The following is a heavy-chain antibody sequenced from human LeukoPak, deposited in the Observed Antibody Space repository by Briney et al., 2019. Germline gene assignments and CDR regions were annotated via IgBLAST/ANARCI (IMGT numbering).Heavy chain of an antibody. CDR1: GFTFSSYA. Sequence: GGSLRLSCAASGFTFSSYAMSWVRQAPGKGLEWVSAISGSGGSTYYADSVKGRFTISRDNSKNTLYLQMNSLRPEDTAVYYCARGDRPFYDFWSAYFLWGQGTLVTVSS. CDR3: ARGDRPFYDFWSAYFL. V-gene: IGHV3-23*01. D-gene: IGHD3-3*01. J-gene: IGHJ4*02. CDR2: ISGSGGST.